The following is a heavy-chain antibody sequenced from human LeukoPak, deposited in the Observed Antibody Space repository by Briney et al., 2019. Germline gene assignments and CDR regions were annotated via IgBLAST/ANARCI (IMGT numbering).Heavy chain of an antibody. J-gene: IGHJ6*03. V-gene: IGHV3-21*01. CDR2: ISSSSSYI. CDR1: GFTFSSYS. D-gene: IGHD4-17*01. CDR3: ARDLMVPTTVTPGYMDV. Sequence: GGSLRLSCAASGFTFSSYSMNWVRQAPGKGLEWVSSISSSSSYIYYADSVKGRFTISRDDAKNSLYLQMSSLRAEDTAVYYCARDLMVPTTVTPGYMDVWGKGTTVTVSS.